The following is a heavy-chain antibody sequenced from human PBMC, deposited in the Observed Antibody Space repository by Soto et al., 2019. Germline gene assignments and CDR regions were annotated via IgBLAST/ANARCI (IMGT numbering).Heavy chain of an antibody. CDR1: GFTFSNYG. D-gene: IGHD6-13*01. CDR2: IWYDGGNR. J-gene: IGHJ6*02. V-gene: IGHV3-33*01. Sequence: QVHLVESGGGVVQPGGSLRLSCAASGFTFSNYGMHWVRQAPGKGLEWVAVIWYDGGNRYYTDSVKGRFTVSKDNSKNTRYLQMNNLRAEDTALYYCARYVADVSSWYYFGMDVWGRGTTVIVSS. CDR3: ARYVADVSSWYYFGMDV.